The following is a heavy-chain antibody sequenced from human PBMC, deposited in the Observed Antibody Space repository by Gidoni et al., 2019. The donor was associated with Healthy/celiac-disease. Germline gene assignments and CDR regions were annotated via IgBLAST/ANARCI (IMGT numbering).Heavy chain of an antibody. V-gene: IGHV3-9*01. J-gene: IGHJ3*02. CDR3: AKDLLDIVVVPAAHAFDI. CDR1: GFTFDDYA. CDR2: ISWNSGSI. D-gene: IGHD2-2*01. Sequence: EVQLVASGGGLVQPGRSLRLSCAASGFTFDDYAMQWVRQAPGKGLEWVSGISWNSGSIGYADSVKGRFTISRDNAKNSLYLQMNSLRAEDTALYYCAKDLLDIVVVPAAHAFDIWGQGTMVTVSS.